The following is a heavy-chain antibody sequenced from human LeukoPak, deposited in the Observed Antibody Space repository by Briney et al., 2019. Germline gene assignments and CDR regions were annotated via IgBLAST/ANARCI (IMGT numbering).Heavy chain of an antibody. J-gene: IGHJ1*01. CDR1: GGSISSSTYY. D-gene: IGHD2-15*01. CDR2: IYYSGST. V-gene: IGHV4-39*01. Sequence: SETLSLTCTVSGGSISSSTYYWGWLRQPPGKGLEWIGSIYYSGSTYYNPSLKSRLTISVDTSKNQFSLNVNSVTAADTAVYYCARPPSYQDSGGHYGDFQHWGQGTLVTVSS. CDR3: ARPPSYQDSGGHYGDFQH.